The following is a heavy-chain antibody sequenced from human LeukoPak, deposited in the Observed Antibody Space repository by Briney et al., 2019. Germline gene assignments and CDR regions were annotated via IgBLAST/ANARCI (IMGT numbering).Heavy chain of an antibody. CDR1: GASISSYY. J-gene: IGHJ4*02. CDR2: VHYSGIT. Sequence: PSETLSLTCTVSGASISSYYWSWIRQPPGQGLEWIGYVHYSGITDYNPSLQGRVTISLDTSKSQFSLKLSSVTAADTAVYYCASQLGGTTFHWGQGTLVTVSS. D-gene: IGHD1-1*01. V-gene: IGHV4-59*03. CDR3: ASQLGGTTFH.